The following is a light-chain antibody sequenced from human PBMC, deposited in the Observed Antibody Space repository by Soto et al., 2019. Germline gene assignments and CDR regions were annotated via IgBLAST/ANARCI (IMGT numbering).Light chain of an antibody. CDR2: WAS. CDR3: QQYYSTPNT. CDR1: QSVLYSSNNKNY. V-gene: IGKV4-1*01. J-gene: IGKJ2*01. Sequence: DVVMTPCPDSLAYSLGERATINCKSSQSVLYSSNNKNYLAWYQQKPGQPPKLLIYWASTRESGVPDRFSGSGSGTDVTLTISSLQAEDVAVYYCQQYYSTPNTFGQGTKLEIK.